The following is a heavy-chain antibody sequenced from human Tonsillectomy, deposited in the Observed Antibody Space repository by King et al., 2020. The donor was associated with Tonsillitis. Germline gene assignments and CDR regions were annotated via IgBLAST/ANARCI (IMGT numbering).Heavy chain of an antibody. CDR2: ITSDGGYT. CDR3: ATERMKFFDS. CDR1: GFTFDHYT. J-gene: IGHJ4*02. Sequence: VQLVESGGVVVQPGGSLRLSCAASGFTFDHYTMHWVRQAPGKGLEWVSLITSDGGYTYYADSVKGRFTISRDNSKNSLHLQMNSLRTEDTALYYCATERMKFFDSWGQGTLVTVSS. V-gene: IGHV3-43*01. D-gene: IGHD2-15*01.